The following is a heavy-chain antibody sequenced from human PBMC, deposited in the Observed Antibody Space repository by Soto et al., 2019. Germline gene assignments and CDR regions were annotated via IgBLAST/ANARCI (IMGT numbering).Heavy chain of an antibody. CDR1: GFTFSSYA. Sequence: QVQLVESGGGVVQPGRSLRLSCAASGFTFSSYAMHWVRQAPGKGLEWVAVISYDGSNKYYADSVKGRFTISRDNSKNTLYREMNGRGGEDTAVYYCARDDYGDYGVFYCWGQGALVTVSS. V-gene: IGHV3-30-3*01. CDR3: ARDDYGDYGVFYC. D-gene: IGHD4-17*01. J-gene: IGHJ4*02. CDR2: ISYDGSNK.